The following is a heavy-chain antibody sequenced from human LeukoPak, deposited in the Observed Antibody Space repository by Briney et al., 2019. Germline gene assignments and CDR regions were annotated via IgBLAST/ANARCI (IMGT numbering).Heavy chain of an antibody. J-gene: IGHJ5*02. D-gene: IGHD4-17*01. V-gene: IGHV1-58*02. CDR3: ARDKRFGDYGDYRTEYNWFDP. Sequence: GASVKVSCKASGFTFTSSAMQWVRQARGQRLEWIGWIVVGSGNTNYAQKFQERVTITRDMSTSTAYMELSSLRSEDTAVYYCARDKRFGDYGDYRTEYNWFDPWGQGTLVTVSS. CDR1: GFTFTSSA. CDR2: IVVGSGNT.